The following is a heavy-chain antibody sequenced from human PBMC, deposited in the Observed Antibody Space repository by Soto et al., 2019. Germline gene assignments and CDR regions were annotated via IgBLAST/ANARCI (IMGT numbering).Heavy chain of an antibody. D-gene: IGHD1-26*01. CDR1: GGSISTSSYH. J-gene: IGHJ4*02. V-gene: IGHV4-39*02. CDR3: AREYGSSPTG. Sequence: QLQVQESGPGLVKPSETLSLTCTVSGGSISTSSYHWAWIRQPPGKGLEWIASIYYRGTTYYNPSLKRRATLSLDTSKNQFSLQLTSVTAADTAVYYCAREYGSSPTGWGQGTLVSVSS. CDR2: IYYRGTT.